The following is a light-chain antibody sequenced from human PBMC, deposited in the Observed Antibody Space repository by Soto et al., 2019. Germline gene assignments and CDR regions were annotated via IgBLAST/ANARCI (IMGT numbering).Light chain of an antibody. CDR2: VNS. CDR3: QSYDSSLSAVV. J-gene: IGLJ2*01. Sequence: QSVLTQPPSVSGAPGQRVTISCTGSSSNIGAGCDVHWYQQLPGTAPKLLIYVNSNRPSGVPDRFSGSKSGTSASLAITGLQAEDEADYYCQSYDSSLSAVVFGGGTKVTVL. CDR1: SSNIGAGCD. V-gene: IGLV1-40*01.